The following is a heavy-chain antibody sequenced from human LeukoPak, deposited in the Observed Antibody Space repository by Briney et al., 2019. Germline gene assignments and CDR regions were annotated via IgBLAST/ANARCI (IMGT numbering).Heavy chain of an antibody. V-gene: IGHV1-46*01. J-gene: IGHJ4*02. Sequence: GASVKISCKASGYTFTSYYMHWVRQAPGQGLEWMGIINPSGGSTSYAQKFQGRVTMTRDTSTSTVYMELSSLRSEDTAVYYCARRTNWAIIDYWGQGTLVTVSS. D-gene: IGHD7-27*01. CDR2: INPSGGST. CDR3: ARRTNWAIIDY. CDR1: GYTFTSYY.